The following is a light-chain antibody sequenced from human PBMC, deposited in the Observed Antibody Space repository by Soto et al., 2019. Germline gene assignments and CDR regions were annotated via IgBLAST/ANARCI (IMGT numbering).Light chain of an antibody. CDR2: DAA. CDR3: QQQSNWPPT. V-gene: IGKV3-11*01. Sequence: ILLTQSPATLSLSPGDRATLSCMASHNSNTYLAWYQQKPGKVPSLLIYDAASRATGVPARFSGSGSGTDFTLTISGLAPEDFAAYYCQQQSNWPPTFGQGTKVDI. J-gene: IGKJ1*01. CDR1: HNSNTY.